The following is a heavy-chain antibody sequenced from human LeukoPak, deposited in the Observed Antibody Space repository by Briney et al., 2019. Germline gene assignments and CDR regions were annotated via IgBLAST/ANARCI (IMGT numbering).Heavy chain of an antibody. CDR3: ARSWDARLNFDY. J-gene: IGHJ4*02. Sequence: GGSLRLSCGASGFALRNYWMNWVRQAPGKGLEWVSVIYSGGNTYYADSVKGRFTISRDNSKNTVNLQMNDLRAEDTAVYYCARSWDARLNFDYWGQGTLVTVSS. CDR2: IYSGGNT. D-gene: IGHD1-26*01. CDR1: GFALRNYW. V-gene: IGHV3-66*02.